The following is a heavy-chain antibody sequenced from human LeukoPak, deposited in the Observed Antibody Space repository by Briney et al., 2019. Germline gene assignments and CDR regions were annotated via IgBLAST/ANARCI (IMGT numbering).Heavy chain of an antibody. V-gene: IGHV4-59*11. CDR2: IYYSGST. J-gene: IGHJ6*03. Sequence: PSETLSLTCTVSGGSISSHYWSWIRQPPGKGLEWIGYIYYSGSTNYNPSLKSRVTISVDTSKNQFSLKLSSVTAADTAVYYCAGAKYYYYYMDVWGKGTTVTVSS. CDR3: AGAKYYYYYMDV. CDR1: GGSISSHY.